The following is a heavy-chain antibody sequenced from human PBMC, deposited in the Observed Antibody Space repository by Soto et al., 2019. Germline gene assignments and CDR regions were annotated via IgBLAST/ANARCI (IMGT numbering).Heavy chain of an antibody. V-gene: IGHV4-59*12. CDR2: MYNTGST. CDR1: GGSISGFY. CDR3: ARDPSIAYFYGMDV. Sequence: SETLSLTCTVSGGSISGFYWSWIRQPPGKGLEWIGYMYNTGSTVYNPSFKSRVTISVDTSKNQFSLKLNSVTAADTAVYYCARDPSIAYFYGMDVWGQGTTVTVSS. J-gene: IGHJ6*02. D-gene: IGHD6-13*01.